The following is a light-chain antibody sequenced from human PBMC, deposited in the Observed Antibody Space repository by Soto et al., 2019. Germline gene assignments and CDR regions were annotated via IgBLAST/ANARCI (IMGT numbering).Light chain of an antibody. Sequence: DIVMTQSPASLAGSLGGRATFNANSSQGVLSSSNIKNYLAGYQQRPGQPPKLLIYWASTRESGVPDRFSGSGSGTDFTLTITSLQAEDVAVYYCQQYESTPPTFGQGTKLEIK. CDR2: WAS. CDR3: QQYESTPPT. CDR1: QGVLSSSNIKNY. V-gene: IGKV4-1*01. J-gene: IGKJ2*01.